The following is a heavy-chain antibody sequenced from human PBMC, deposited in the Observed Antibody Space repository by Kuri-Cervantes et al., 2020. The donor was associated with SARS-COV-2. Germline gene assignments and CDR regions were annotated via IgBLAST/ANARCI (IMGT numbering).Heavy chain of an antibody. CDR3: ARVTDYYGSGSYTEGWFDP. CDR1: GYSISSGYY. J-gene: IGHJ5*02. Sequence: ESLKISCTVSGYSISSGYYWGWIRQPPGKGLEWIGSIYHSGSTYYNPSLKSRVTISVDTSKNQFSLKLSSVTAADTAVYYCARVTDYYGSGSYTEGWFDPWGQGTLVTVSS. D-gene: IGHD3-10*01. V-gene: IGHV4-38-2*02. CDR2: IYHSGST.